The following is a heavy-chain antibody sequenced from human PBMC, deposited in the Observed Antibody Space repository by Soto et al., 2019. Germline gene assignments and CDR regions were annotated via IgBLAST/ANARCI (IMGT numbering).Heavy chain of an antibody. J-gene: IGHJ6*02. CDR2: INHSGST. CDR1: GGSFSGYY. V-gene: IGHV4-34*01. CDR3: ASSGSSWYAPLYYGMDV. Sequence: SETLSLTCAVYGGSFSGYYWSWIRQPPGKGLEWIGEINHSGSTNYNPSLKSRVTISVDTSKNQFSLKLSSVTAADTAVYYCASSGSSWYAPLYYGMDVWGQGTTVTVSS. D-gene: IGHD6-13*01.